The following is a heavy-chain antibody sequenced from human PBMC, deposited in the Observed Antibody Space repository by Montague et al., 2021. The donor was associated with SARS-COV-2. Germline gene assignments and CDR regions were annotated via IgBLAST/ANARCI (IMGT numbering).Heavy chain of an antibody. CDR2: IYYSGST. CDR3: ARVRTYYYDSSGYYYGIYYYYGMDV. CDR1: GGSISSYY. Sequence: SETLSLTCTVSGGSISSYYWSWIRQPPGKGLKWIGYIYYSGSTNYNPSLKSRVTISVDTSKNQFSLKLSSVTAADTAVYYCARVRTYYYDSSGYYYGIYYYYGMDVWGQGTTVTVFS. V-gene: IGHV4-59*01. D-gene: IGHD3-22*01. J-gene: IGHJ6*02.